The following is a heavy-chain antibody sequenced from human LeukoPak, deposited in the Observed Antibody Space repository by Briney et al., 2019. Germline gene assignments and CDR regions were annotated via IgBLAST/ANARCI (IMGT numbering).Heavy chain of an antibody. Sequence: GASVKVSCKASGFTFTSYAMQWVRQARGQRLEWMGWIVVGSGNTNYAQKFQERVTITRDMSTSTAYMELSSLRSEDTAVYYCAAGYGRRKFDYWGQGTLVTVSS. J-gene: IGHJ4*02. CDR3: AAGYGRRKFDY. V-gene: IGHV1-58*02. D-gene: IGHD4-17*01. CDR1: GFTFTSYA. CDR2: IVVGSGNT.